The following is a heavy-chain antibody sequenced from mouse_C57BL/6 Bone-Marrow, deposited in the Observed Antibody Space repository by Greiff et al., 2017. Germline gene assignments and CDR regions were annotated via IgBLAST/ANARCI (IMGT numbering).Heavy chain of an antibody. CDR2: IDPSDSYT. Sequence: QVQLQQPGAELVMPGASVKLSCKASGYTFTSYWMHWVKQRPGQGLEWIGEIDPSDSYTNYNQKFKGKSTLTVDKSSSTAYMQLSSLTSEDSAVYYCARGITTVVAEYYYAMDYWDQGASVTVCS. CDR1: GYTFTSYW. V-gene: IGHV1-69*01. D-gene: IGHD1-1*01. J-gene: IGHJ4*01. CDR3: ARGITTVVAEYYYAMDY.